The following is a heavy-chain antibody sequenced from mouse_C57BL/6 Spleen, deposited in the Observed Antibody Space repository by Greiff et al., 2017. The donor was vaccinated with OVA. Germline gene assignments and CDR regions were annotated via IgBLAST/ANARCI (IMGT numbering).Heavy chain of an antibody. Sequence: VQLQQSGPELVKPGASVKISCKASGYAFSSSWMNWVKQRPGKGLEWIGRIYPGDGDTNYNGKFKGKATLTADKSSSTAYMQLSSLTSEDSAVYFCARGRNWALDYWGQGTTLTVSS. CDR3: ARGRNWALDY. CDR2: IYPGDGDT. CDR1: GYAFSSSW. J-gene: IGHJ2*01. V-gene: IGHV1-82*01. D-gene: IGHD4-1*01.